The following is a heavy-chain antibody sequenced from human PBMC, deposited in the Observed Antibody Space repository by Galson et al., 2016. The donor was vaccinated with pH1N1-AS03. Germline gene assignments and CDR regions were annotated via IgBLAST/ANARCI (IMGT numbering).Heavy chain of an antibody. CDR3: AKDIGDGHNYGADY. Sequence: SLRLSCAASAFTFSRYGMHWVRQAPGKGLEWVAFIRSVGDIKFYADSVKGRFTISRDNSENTVHLQMNSLRAEDTAVYYRAKDIGDGHNYGADYWGQGTLVTVSS. CDR2: IRSVGDIK. V-gene: IGHV3-30*02. J-gene: IGHJ4*02. D-gene: IGHD5-24*01. CDR1: AFTFSRYG.